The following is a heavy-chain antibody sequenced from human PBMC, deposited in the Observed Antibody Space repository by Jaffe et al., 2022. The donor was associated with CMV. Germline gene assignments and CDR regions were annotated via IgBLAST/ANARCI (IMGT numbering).Heavy chain of an antibody. D-gene: IGHD3-22*01. CDR1: GGSISSYY. CDR2: VYYSGST. V-gene: IGHV4-59*01. Sequence: QVQLQESGPGLVKPSETLSLTCSVSGGSISSYYWTWIRQPPGKGLEWIGYVYYSGSTNYHPSLKSRVTISVDTSKNQFSLKLSSVTAADTAIYYCARIVRSYYETGGFRTHWYLDFWGRGTLVTVFS. CDR3: ARIVRSYYETGGFRTHWYLDF. J-gene: IGHJ2*01.